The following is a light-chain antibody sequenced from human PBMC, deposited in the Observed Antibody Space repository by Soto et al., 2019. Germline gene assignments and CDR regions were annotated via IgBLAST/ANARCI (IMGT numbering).Light chain of an antibody. J-gene: IGLJ1*01. Sequence: QSVLTQPASVSACPGQSITISCTGTSSDVGRFNYVSWYQQYPGKAPKLIIYDVVKRPSGISNRFSGSKSGNTASLTISGLQAEDEADYYCTSYATVTTLYVFGTGTKVTVL. CDR1: SSDVGRFNY. CDR3: TSYATVTTLYV. V-gene: IGLV2-14*03. CDR2: DVV.